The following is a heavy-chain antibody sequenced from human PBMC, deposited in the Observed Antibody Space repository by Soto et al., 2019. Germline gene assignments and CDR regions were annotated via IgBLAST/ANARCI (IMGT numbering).Heavy chain of an antibody. CDR2: ISWNSGTI. J-gene: IGHJ6*02. CDR3: AKDMRGGSSSSRYYYGLDV. D-gene: IGHD6-13*01. V-gene: IGHV3-9*01. Sequence: ESGGGLVQPGRSLRLSCAASGFTFDDYAMHWVRQAPGKGLEWVSGISWNSGTIVYADSVKGRFTIPRDNAKNSLYLQMNSLRGEDTALYYCAKDMRGGSSSSRYYYGLDVWGQGTTVTVSS. CDR1: GFTFDDYA.